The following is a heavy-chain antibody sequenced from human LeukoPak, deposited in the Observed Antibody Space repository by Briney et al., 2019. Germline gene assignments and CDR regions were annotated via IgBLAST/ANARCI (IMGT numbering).Heavy chain of an antibody. CDR3: ARDLIAGSGYYSYFDY. Sequence: GGSLRLSCAASGFTFSSYGMHGVRQAPGKGLEWVAVIWYDGSNEYYADSVKGRFTISRDNSKNTLYLQMNSLRAEDTAVYYCARDLIAGSGYYSYFDYWGQGTLVTVSS. D-gene: IGHD3-10*01. CDR2: IWYDGSNE. V-gene: IGHV3-33*01. J-gene: IGHJ4*02. CDR1: GFTFSSYG.